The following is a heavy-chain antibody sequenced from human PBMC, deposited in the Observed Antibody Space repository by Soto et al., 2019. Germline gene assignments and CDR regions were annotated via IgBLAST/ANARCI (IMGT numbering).Heavy chain of an antibody. CDR2: ISYDGSNK. CDR3: AKDRHGYSNNFDR. D-gene: IGHD4-4*01. J-gene: IGHJ4*02. Sequence: QVQLVESGGGVVQPGRSLRLSCAASGFTFSSYGMHWVRQAPGKGLEWLRVISYDGSNKYYVDFVKGRFTIARDNSKNALYLQIDSLRGEDSAVYYCAKDRHGYSNNFDRWGQGSLVTVSS. V-gene: IGHV3-30*18. CDR1: GFTFSSYG.